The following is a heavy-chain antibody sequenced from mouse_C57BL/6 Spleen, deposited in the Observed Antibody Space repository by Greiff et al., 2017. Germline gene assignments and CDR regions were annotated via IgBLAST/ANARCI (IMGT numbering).Heavy chain of an antibody. J-gene: IGHJ3*01. CDR3: AREYDGYSWFAY. V-gene: IGHV1-22*01. D-gene: IGHD2-3*01. CDR2: INPNNGGT. CDR1: GYTFTDYN. Sequence: VQLQQSGPELVKPGASVKMSCKASGYTFTDYNMHWVKQSHGKSLEWIGYINPNNGGTSYNQKFKGKATLTVNKSSSTAYMELRSLTSEDSAVYYCAREYDGYSWFAYWGQGTLVTVSA.